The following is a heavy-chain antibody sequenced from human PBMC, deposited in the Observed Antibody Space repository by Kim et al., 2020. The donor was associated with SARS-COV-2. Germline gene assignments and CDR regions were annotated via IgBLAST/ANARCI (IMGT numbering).Heavy chain of an antibody. Sequence: GGSLRLSCAASGFTFSSYAMSWVRQAPGKGLEWVSAISGSGGSTYYADSVKGRFTISRDNSKNTLYLQMNSLRAEDTAVYYCAKDPDYDFWSGYYFYYWGQGTLVTVSS. CDR1: GFTFSSYA. CDR3: AKDPDYDFWSGYYFYY. CDR2: ISGSGGST. V-gene: IGHV3-23*01. J-gene: IGHJ4*02. D-gene: IGHD3-3*01.